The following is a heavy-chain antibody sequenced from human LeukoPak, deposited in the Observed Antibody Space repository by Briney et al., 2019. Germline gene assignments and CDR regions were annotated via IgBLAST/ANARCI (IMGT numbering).Heavy chain of an antibody. J-gene: IGHJ4*02. Sequence: PGGSLRLSCAASGFTFSNYAMPWVRQAPGMGLEYVSAINANGGGTYYADSVKGRFTISRDNSKSTLYLQLGSLRAEDMAVYFCARVLLTGYYYDYWGQGTLVTVSS. CDR1: GFTFSNYA. CDR2: INANGGGT. D-gene: IGHD3-9*01. V-gene: IGHV3-64*02. CDR3: ARVLLTGYYYDY.